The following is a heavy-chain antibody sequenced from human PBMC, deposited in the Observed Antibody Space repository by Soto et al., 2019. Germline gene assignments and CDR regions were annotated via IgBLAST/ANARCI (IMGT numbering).Heavy chain of an antibody. J-gene: IGHJ4*02. CDR3: ARGLYGIDY. CDR2: IYYSGST. D-gene: IGHD3-10*01. V-gene: IGHV4-59*01. CDR1: GGSISGYY. Sequence: SETLSLTCSVSGGSISGYYWIWIRQPPGKGLEWIGYIYYSGSTNYNPSLKSRVTISVDTSKNQFSLKLSSVTAADTAVYYCARGLYGIDYWGQGTLVTVSS.